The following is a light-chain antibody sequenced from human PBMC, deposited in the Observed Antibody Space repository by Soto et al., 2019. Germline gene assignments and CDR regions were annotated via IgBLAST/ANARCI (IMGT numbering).Light chain of an antibody. Sequence: EIVMTQSPATLSVSPGERATLSCRASQSVSSNLAWYQQKPGQAPRLLIYGASTRATGIPARFSGSGSGTEFTLTISSPQSEDFAVYYYQQYNNSHPLTFGGGTKVEIK. V-gene: IGKV3-15*01. CDR3: QQYNNSHPLT. J-gene: IGKJ4*01. CDR1: QSVSSN. CDR2: GAS.